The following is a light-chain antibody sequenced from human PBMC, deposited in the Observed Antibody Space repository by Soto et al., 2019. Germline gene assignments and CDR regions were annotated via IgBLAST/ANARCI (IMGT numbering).Light chain of an antibody. CDR3: QHYGSSQRL. J-gene: IGKJ4*01. Sequence: EIVLTQSRGTLSLSPGERATLSCRASQSISRNYLGWYQQNPGQAPRLLIYGASNRATGVPDRFSGSASGKYLTFTITRLEAEDFGVDYFQHYGSSQRLVGGGTKVDIK. CDR2: GAS. CDR1: QSISRNY. V-gene: IGKV3-20*01.